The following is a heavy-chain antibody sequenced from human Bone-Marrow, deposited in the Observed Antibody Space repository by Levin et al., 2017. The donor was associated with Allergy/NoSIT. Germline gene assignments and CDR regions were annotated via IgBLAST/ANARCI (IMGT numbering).Heavy chain of an antibody. D-gene: IGHD3-9*01. CDR3: AREHHDIRYFDWLLRGNAFDI. V-gene: IGHV3-30*03. CDR2: ISYDGNNK. Sequence: PGGSLRLSCAASGFTFSSFGIHWVRQAPGKGLEWVAVISYDGNNKYYADSVKGRFTISRDNSKNALYLQMNSLRAEDTALYYCAREHHDIRYFDWLLRGNAFDIWGQGTMVTVSS. CDR1: GFTFSSFG. J-gene: IGHJ3*02.